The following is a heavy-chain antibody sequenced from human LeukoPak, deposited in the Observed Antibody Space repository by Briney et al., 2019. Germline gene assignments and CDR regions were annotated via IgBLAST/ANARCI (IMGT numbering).Heavy chain of an antibody. D-gene: IGHD2-15*01. CDR2: IYHSGST. V-gene: IGHV4-4*02. J-gene: IGHJ4*02. CDR3: AREKDTDGIDY. CDR1: GGSISSSNW. Sequence: SGTLSLTCAVSGGSISSSNWWSWVRQPPGKGLEWIGEIYHSGSTNYNPSLKSRDTISVDKSKNQFSLKLSSVTAADTAVYYCAREKDTDGIDYWGQGTLVTVSS.